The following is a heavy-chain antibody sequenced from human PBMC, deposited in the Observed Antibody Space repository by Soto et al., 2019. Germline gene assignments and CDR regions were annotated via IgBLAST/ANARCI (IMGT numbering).Heavy chain of an antibody. CDR3: SNTITTYYYDSSGSYAFDI. CDR1: GFSLSTSGVG. CDR2: IYWNDDK. D-gene: IGHD3-22*01. V-gene: IGHV2-5*01. J-gene: IGHJ3*02. Sequence: SGPTLVNPTQTLTLTCTFSGFSLSTSGVGVGWIRQPPGKALEWLALIYWNDDKRYSPSLKSRLTITKDTSKNQVVLTMTNMEPVDTATYYCSNTITTYYYDSSGSYAFDIWGQGTMVTVSS.